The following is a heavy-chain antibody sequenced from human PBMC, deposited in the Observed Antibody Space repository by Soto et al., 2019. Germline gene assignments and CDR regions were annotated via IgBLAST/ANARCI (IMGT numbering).Heavy chain of an antibody. J-gene: IGHJ4*02. CDR3: ARPTYTTTWSEDY. D-gene: IGHD6-13*01. CDR1: GYIFTDYY. Sequence: ASVKVSCKASGYIFTDYYIHWIRQAPGQGLEWVGWINPNSGDTSYAQRFQGRVTMTRDTSISTAYLELPRLTSDDTAGYYCARPTYTTTWSEDYWGQGTLVTVSS. V-gene: IGHV1-2*02. CDR2: INPNSGDT.